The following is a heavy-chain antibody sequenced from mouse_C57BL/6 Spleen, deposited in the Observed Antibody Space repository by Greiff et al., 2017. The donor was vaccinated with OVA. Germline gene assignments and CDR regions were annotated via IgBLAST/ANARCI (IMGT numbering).Heavy chain of an antibody. V-gene: IGHV1-26*01. CDR2: INPNNGGT. J-gene: IGHJ3*01. Sequence: EVQLQQSGPELVKPGASVKISCKASGYTFTDYYMNWVKQSHGKSLEWIGDINPNNGGTSYNQKFKGKATLTVDKSSSTAYMELRSLTSEDSAVYYCAIYYSNPWFAYWGQGTLVTVSA. CDR3: AIYYSNPWFAY. CDR1: GYTFTDYY. D-gene: IGHD2-5*01.